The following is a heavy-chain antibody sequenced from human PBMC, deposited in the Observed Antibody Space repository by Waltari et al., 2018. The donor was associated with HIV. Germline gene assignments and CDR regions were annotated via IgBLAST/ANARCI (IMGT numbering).Heavy chain of an antibody. CDR3: ARGWGPEDMVRGDAYFDY. CDR2: IYHSGST. Sequence: QVQLQESGPGLVKPSETLSLTCAVSGYSISSGYYWGWIRQPPGQGLEWIGSIYHSGSTYYNPSLKSRVTISVDTSKNQFSLKLSSVTAADTAVYYCARGWGPEDMVRGDAYFDYWGQGTLVTVSS. CDR1: GYSISSGYY. V-gene: IGHV4-38-2*01. J-gene: IGHJ4*02. D-gene: IGHD3-10*01.